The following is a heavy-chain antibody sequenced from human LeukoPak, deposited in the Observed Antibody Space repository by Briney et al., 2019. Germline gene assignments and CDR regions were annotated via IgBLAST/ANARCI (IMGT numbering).Heavy chain of an antibody. V-gene: IGHV3-74*01. CDR2: IASDGSST. J-gene: IGHJ4*02. D-gene: IGHD4-23*01. CDR3: ARGRPHGNDY. CDR1: GFTFSSYS. Sequence: RSGGSLRLSCAASGFTFSSYSMNWVRQAPGKGLVWVSRIASDGSSTTYADSVKGRFSISRDNAKNTLYLQMNSLRVEDTAVYYCARGRPHGNDYWGQGTLVTVSS.